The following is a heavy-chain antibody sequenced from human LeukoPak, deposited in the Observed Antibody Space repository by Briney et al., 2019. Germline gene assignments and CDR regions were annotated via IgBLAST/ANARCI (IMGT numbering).Heavy chain of an antibody. D-gene: IGHD3-22*01. Sequence: GASVKVSCKASGYTFTSYGISWVRQAPGQGLEWMGWISAYNGNTNYAQKLQGRVTMTTDTSTSTAYMELRSLRSDDTAVYYCARGSRYYYDSSGYWLWGQGTLVTVSS. CDR1: GYTFTSYG. CDR2: ISAYNGNT. J-gene: IGHJ4*02. V-gene: IGHV1-18*01. CDR3: ARGSRYYYDSSGYWL.